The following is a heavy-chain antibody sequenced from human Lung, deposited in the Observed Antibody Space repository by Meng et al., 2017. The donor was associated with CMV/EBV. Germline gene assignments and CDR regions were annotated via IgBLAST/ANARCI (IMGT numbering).Heavy chain of an antibody. V-gene: IGHV3-66*02. Sequence: LTXAASGLTVSNNYLTWVRQAPGKGLEWVSVFYSGGSTYYADSVKGRFTVSRDNSKNTLYLQMNSLRVEDKAVYYFARDMYWSQSYHGMDVWGQGATVTVSS. CDR2: FYSGGST. CDR3: ARDMYWSQSYHGMDV. D-gene: IGHD2-8*02. J-gene: IGHJ6*02. CDR1: GLTVSNNY.